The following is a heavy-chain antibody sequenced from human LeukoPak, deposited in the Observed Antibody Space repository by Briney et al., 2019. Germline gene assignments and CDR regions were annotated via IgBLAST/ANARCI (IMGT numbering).Heavy chain of an antibody. V-gene: IGHV4-38-2*02. CDR1: GYSISSDSY. D-gene: IGHD1-7*01. CDR3: ARDLELRSAFDI. J-gene: IGHJ3*02. Sequence: SETLSLTCTVSGYSISSDSYWGWIRQPPGKGLEWIGSIHHSGKTYYNPSLKSRVTISVDTSKNQFSLKLSSVTAADTAVYYCARDLELRSAFDIWGQGTMVTVSS. CDR2: IHHSGKT.